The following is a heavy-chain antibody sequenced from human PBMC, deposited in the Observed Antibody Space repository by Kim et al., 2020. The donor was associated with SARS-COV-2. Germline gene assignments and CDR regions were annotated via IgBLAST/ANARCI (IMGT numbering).Heavy chain of an antibody. V-gene: IGHV4-59*08. CDR3: AGSPVDCSITSCLFDI. J-gene: IGHJ3*02. D-gene: IGHD2-2*01. CDR1: GGSISSYY. CDR2: IYYSGST. Sequence: SETLSLTCTVSGGSISSYYWSWIRQPPGKGLEWIGYIYYSGSTNYNPSLKSRVTISVDTSKNQFSLMLSAVTAADTAVYYCAGSPVDCSITSCLFDIWGQGTMVTVSS.